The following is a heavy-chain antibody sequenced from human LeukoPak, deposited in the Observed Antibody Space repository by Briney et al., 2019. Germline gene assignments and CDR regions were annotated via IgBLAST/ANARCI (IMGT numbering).Heavy chain of an antibody. Sequence: PSETLSLTCTVSGGSISSSSYYWGWIRQPPGKGLEWIGSIYYSGSTYYNPSLMSRVTISVDTSKNQFSLKLSSVTAADTAVYYCARVAPYSSSSRWFDPWGQGTLVTVSS. CDR3: ARVAPYSSSSRWFDP. V-gene: IGHV4-39*07. CDR2: IYYSGST. CDR1: GGSISSSSYY. J-gene: IGHJ5*02. D-gene: IGHD6-13*01.